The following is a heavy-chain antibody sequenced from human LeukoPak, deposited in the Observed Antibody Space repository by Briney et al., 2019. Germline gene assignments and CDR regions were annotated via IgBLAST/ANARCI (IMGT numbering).Heavy chain of an antibody. Sequence: ASVKVSCKASGYTFTSYDINWVRQATGQGLEWMGWMNPNSGNTGYAQKFQGRVTMTRNTSISTAYMELSSLRSEDTAVYYCARCKIRYGSGSYYQRYYYFDYWGQGTLVTVSS. V-gene: IGHV1-8*01. CDR3: ARCKIRYGSGSYYQRYYYFDY. CDR1: GYTFTSYD. J-gene: IGHJ4*02. CDR2: MNPNSGNT. D-gene: IGHD3-10*01.